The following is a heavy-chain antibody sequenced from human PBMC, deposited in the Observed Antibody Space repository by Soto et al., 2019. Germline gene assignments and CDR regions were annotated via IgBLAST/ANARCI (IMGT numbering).Heavy chain of an antibody. D-gene: IGHD3-16*01. V-gene: IGHV4-38-2*02. Sequence: SETLSLTCTVSNYSISSGYYWGWIRQYPWEGLEWIVSMYHSGTTYYNPSLKSRVTISIDTSKNQFSLKLTSVTSADTAVYFCARVAFGPIDYWGQGTLVTVSS. J-gene: IGHJ4*02. CDR2: MYHSGTT. CDR1: NYSISSGYY. CDR3: ARVAFGPIDY.